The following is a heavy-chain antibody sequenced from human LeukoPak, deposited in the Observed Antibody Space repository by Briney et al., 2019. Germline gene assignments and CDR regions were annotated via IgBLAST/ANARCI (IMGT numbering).Heavy chain of an antibody. CDR2: ISGSGGST. Sequence: GGTLRLSCAASGFTFSSYGMSWVRQAPGRGLEWVSAISGSGGSTYYADSVKGRFTISRDNSKNTLYLQMNSLRAEDTAVYYCAKDGGSGSYYNIYYYYYYMDVWGKGTTVTISS. CDR3: AKDGGSGSYYNIYYYYYYMDV. D-gene: IGHD3-10*01. CDR1: GFTFSSYG. V-gene: IGHV3-23*01. J-gene: IGHJ6*03.